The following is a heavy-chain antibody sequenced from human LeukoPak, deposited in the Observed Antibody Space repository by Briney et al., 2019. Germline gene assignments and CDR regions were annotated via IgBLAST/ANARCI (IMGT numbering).Heavy chain of an antibody. D-gene: IGHD2-2*01. J-gene: IGHJ4*02. V-gene: IGHV3-21*01. Sequence: PGRSLRLSCAASGFTFSSYGMNWVRQAPGKGLEWVSSISSSDTYIYHADSVKGRFTISRDNAKNSLYLQMNSLRAEDTAVYYCAREPRGSTSHFDYWGQGTLVTVSS. CDR2: ISSSDTYI. CDR1: GFTFSSYG. CDR3: AREPRGSTSHFDY.